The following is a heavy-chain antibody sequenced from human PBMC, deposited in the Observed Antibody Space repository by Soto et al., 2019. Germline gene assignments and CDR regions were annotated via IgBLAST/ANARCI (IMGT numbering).Heavy chain of an antibody. V-gene: IGHV3-30*18. J-gene: IGHJ4*02. CDR1: GFSFSSYG. CDR2: ISYDGSNK. D-gene: IGHD3-10*01. Sequence: GGSLRLSCAASGFSFSSYGMHWVRQAPGKGLEWVALISYDGSNKYYIDSVKGRFTISRDNSKNTLYLQMNSLRAEDTAVYYCAKELKLYYGSGSYLAYWGQGTLVTV. CDR3: AKELKLYYGSGSYLAY.